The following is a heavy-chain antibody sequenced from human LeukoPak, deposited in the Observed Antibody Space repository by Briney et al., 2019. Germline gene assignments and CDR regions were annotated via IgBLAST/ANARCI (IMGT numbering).Heavy chain of an antibody. CDR3: ASGLGYCTSTTCLLPSDY. D-gene: IGHD2-2*01. J-gene: IGHJ4*02. V-gene: IGHV3-53*01. CDR1: GFTVSIYY. CDR2: IYSGGST. Sequence: GSLRLSCAASGFTVSIYYMTWVRQAPGKGLECVSVIYSGGSTYYADSVKGRFTVSRDNSKNTLYLQMNSLRAEATAMYYCASGLGYCTSTTCLLPSDYWGQGTLVTVSS.